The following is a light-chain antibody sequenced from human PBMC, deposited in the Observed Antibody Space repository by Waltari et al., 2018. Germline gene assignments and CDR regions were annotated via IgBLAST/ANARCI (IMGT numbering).Light chain of an antibody. J-gene: IGLJ3*02. CDR2: DNS. Sequence: QSVLTQPPSVSAAPGQKVTISCSVSHSNIGNNYVSWYQQLPGTAPKLLIYDNSERPSGIPDRFSGSKSGTSATLDITGLQTGDEADYYCATWDSSLSALFGGGTKLTVL. CDR3: ATWDSSLSAL. CDR1: HSNIGNNY. V-gene: IGLV1-51*01.